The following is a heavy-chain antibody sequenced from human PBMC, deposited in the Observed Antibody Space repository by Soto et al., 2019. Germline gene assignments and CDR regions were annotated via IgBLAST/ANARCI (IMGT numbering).Heavy chain of an antibody. CDR2: IFSNDEK. D-gene: IGHD6-13*01. Sequence: QVTVKESGPVLVKPTETLTLTCTASGFSLSNAGLGVSWIRQPPGKALAWLAHIFSNDEKSYSTSLKSRLTISKDTSKSQVVLTMTNMDPVDTATYYCASTYSTSWYWFDPWGHGTLVTVSS. CDR1: GFSLSNAGLG. J-gene: IGHJ5*02. CDR3: ASTYSTSWYWFDP. V-gene: IGHV2-26*04.